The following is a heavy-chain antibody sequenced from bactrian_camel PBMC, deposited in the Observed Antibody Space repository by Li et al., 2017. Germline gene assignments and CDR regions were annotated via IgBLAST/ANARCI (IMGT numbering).Heavy chain of an antibody. CDR1: GNTNCM. CDR3: AAAKGLPDLLRGGYLSARSYNY. J-gene: IGHJ4*01. V-gene: IGHV3S53*01. D-gene: IGHD3*01. Sequence: QVQLVESGGGSVQAGGSLRLSCVASGNTNCMGWFRHSPGKEREVVASLVTGGTGTYYSDSVKGRFTISRGDADNTVSLQMNSLKPEDTAIYYCAAAKGLPDLLRGGYLSARSYNYWGRGTQVTVS. CDR2: LVTGGTGT.